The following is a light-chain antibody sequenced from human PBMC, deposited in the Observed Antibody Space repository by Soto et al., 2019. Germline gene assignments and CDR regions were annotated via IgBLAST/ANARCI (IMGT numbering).Light chain of an antibody. J-gene: IGKJ1*01. Sequence: IQMPQSPSTLSPSVGDRVTITCRASQSISDSLAWYQQKPRKAPNLLISDDSSLERGVPSRFSGSGSGTEFTLTISSMQPDDFESYYYQHYNYYCQSFGQGTKVDIK. CDR3: QHYNYYCQS. V-gene: IGKV1-5*01. CDR2: DDS. CDR1: QSISDS.